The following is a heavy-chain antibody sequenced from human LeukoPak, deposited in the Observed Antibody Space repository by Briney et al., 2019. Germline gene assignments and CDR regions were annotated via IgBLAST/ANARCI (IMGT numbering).Heavy chain of an antibody. J-gene: IGHJ5*02. CDR2: MYYSGSS. V-gene: IGHV4-39*01. CDR3: AGPVAAVADNWFDP. Sequence: SETLSLTCTVSGGYISSSSYYWGWIRQSPGKGLEWIGSMYYSGSSYYNPSFKSRVTISVDTSNNQFSLKLSSVTAADTAVYYCAGPVAAVADNWFDPWGQGTLVTVSS. CDR1: GGYISSSSYY. D-gene: IGHD6-19*01.